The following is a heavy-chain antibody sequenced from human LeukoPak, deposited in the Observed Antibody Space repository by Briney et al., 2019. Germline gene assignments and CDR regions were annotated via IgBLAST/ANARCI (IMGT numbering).Heavy chain of an antibody. J-gene: IGHJ3*02. CDR3: ARGLGGPGDAFDI. CDR2: INPNSGGT. CDR1: GYTFTAYY. V-gene: IGHV1-2*02. Sequence: ASVKVSCTASGYTFTAYYMHWVRQAPGHGLEWMGWINPNSGGTNYAQKFQGRVTMTRDTSISTAYMELSRLRSDDTAVYYCARGLGGPGDAFDIWGQGTMVTVSS. D-gene: IGHD5/OR15-5a*01.